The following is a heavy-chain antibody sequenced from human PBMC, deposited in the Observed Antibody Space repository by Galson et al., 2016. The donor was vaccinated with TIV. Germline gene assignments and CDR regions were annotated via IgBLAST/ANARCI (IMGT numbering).Heavy chain of an antibody. J-gene: IGHJ6*02. V-gene: IGHV4-61*02. CDR1: SGSISSGTYY. CDR2: IYTSGST. Sequence: TLSLPCTISSGSISSGTYYWNWIRQPAGKGLEWIGRIYTSGSTNYNPSLESRVTISVDTSKNQFSLKLNSVTAADTAVYYCARDGYYYYYGMDVWGQGTTVTVSS. CDR3: ARDGYYYYYGMDV.